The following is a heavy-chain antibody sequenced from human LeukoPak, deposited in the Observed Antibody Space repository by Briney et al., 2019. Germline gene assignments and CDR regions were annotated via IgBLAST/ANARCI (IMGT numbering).Heavy chain of an antibody. Sequence: GGSLRLSCAASGFTFTCCWMSWVRQAPGKGLEWVAVKGRFAISRDDSNDMVYLQMNGLRADDTAVYYCAKDIQRGFDYTNSLDSWGQGTLVIVSS. J-gene: IGHJ4*02. V-gene: IGHV3-30*02. CDR3: AKDIQRGFDYTNSLDS. CDR1: GFTFTCCW. D-gene: IGHD4-11*01.